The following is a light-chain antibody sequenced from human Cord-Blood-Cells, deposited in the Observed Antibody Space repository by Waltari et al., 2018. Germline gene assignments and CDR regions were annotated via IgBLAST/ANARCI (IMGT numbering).Light chain of an antibody. CDR2: AAS. CDR1: QSISSY. V-gene: IGKV1-39*01. CDR3: QQSYSTPYS. Sequence: DIQMTQSPSSLSASVGDRVTITCRASQSISSYLNWYQQKPGKAPKLLIYAASSLQSGVPSRFSGSGSGTDCTLHISRLQPEDFATYYWQQSYSTPYSFGQGTKLEIK. J-gene: IGKJ2*03.